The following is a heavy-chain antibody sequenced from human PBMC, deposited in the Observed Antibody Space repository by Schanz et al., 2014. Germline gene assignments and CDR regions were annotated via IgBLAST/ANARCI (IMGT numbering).Heavy chain of an antibody. Sequence: QVQLVQSGAEVKKPGSSVKVSCKSSGGSFASYTLNWVRQARGQGPEVVGRIVPLLNGTLYTHKFRGRVTITADTSTGATYMELKNLTSEDTAVYYCGEYGSDSYTDPWGQGTLVTVSS. CDR2: IVPLLNGT. J-gene: IGHJ5*02. CDR1: GGSFASYT. V-gene: IGHV1-69*02. D-gene: IGHD3-10*01. CDR3: GEYGSDSYTDP.